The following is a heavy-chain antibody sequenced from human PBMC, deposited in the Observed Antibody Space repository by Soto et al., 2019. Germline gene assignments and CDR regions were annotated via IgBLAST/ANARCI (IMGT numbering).Heavy chain of an antibody. V-gene: IGHV1-69*13. CDR2: IIPIFGTA. J-gene: IGHJ6*02. CDR3: AREIQSPYYYYGMDV. D-gene: IGHD5-18*01. CDR1: GGTFSSYA. Sequence: SVKVSCKASGGTFSSYAISWVRQAPGQGLEWMGGIIPIFGTANYAQKYQGRVTINADETTSTAYMELSSLRSEDTAVYYCAREIQSPYYYYGMDVWGQGTTVTVSS.